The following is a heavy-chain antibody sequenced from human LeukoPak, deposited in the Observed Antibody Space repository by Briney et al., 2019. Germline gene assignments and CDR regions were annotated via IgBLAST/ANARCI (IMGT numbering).Heavy chain of an antibody. Sequence: TSETLSLTCTVSGGSISSYYWSWLRQPPGGVLVWIGYIYYSGSTNYNPSFKGRVTISVDTSKNQFSLKLSSVTAADTAVYYCARVGYSIQPNNYYYNMDGSGKGTTVTVSS. D-gene: IGHD4-11*01. V-gene: IGHV4-59*13. CDR3: ARVGYSIQPNNYYYNMDG. CDR1: GGSISSYY. J-gene: IGHJ6*03. CDR2: IYYSGST.